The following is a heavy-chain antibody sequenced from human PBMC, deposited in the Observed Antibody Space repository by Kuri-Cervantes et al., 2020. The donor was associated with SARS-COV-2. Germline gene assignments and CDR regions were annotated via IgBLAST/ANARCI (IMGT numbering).Heavy chain of an antibody. D-gene: IGHD3-10*01. CDR1: GNTLTELP. Sequence: ASVKVSCKVSGNTLTELPLHWVRQAPGKGLEWMGGFDPEQRETIYAQKFQGRVTMTEDTSTDTAYMELSSLRSEDTAVYYCATAPGLPSGSINWFDPWGQGTLVTVSS. J-gene: IGHJ5*02. CDR2: FDPEQRET. CDR3: ATAPGLPSGSINWFDP. V-gene: IGHV1-24*01.